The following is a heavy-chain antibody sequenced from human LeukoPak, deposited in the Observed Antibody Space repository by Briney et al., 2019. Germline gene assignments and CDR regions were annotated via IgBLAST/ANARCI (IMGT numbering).Heavy chain of an antibody. J-gene: IGHJ3*02. Sequence: GGSLRLSCAASGFTFSSYAMSWVRQAPGKGLEWVSAISGSGGSTHYADSVKGRFTISRDNSKNTLYLQMNSLRAEDTAVYYCAKPATMTTVTDDAFDIWGQGTMVTVSS. D-gene: IGHD4-17*01. CDR2: ISGSGGST. CDR3: AKPATMTTVTDDAFDI. CDR1: GFTFSSYA. V-gene: IGHV3-23*01.